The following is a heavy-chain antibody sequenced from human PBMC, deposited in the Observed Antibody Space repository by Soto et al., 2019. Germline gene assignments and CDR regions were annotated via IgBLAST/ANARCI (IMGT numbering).Heavy chain of an antibody. Sequence: QVQLVESGGGVVQPGRSLRLSCAASGFTFSSYGMHWVRQAPGKGLEWVAVISYDGSNKYYADSVKGRFTISRDNSKNTLYLQMNSLRAEDTAVYYCAKEPAAIPAAIEYYFDYWGQGTLVTVSS. D-gene: IGHD2-2*01. CDR2: ISYDGSNK. J-gene: IGHJ4*02. CDR1: GFTFSSYG. CDR3: AKEPAAIPAAIEYYFDY. V-gene: IGHV3-30*18.